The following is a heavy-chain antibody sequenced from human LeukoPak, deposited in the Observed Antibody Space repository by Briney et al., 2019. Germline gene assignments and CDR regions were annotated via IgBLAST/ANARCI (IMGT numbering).Heavy chain of an antibody. J-gene: IGHJ4*02. CDR3: AKASSNYFYYFEY. V-gene: IGHV3-30*18. CDR2: ISYDATNK. Sequence: PGGSLRLSCAASGFTFSSYGIHWVRQAPGKGLEWVAVISYDATNKYYADSVKGRFTLSRDNSKNTLYLQTNTLRDEDTAVYYCAKASSNYFYYFEYWGQGTLVTVSS. D-gene: IGHD2/OR15-2a*01. CDR1: GFTFSSYG.